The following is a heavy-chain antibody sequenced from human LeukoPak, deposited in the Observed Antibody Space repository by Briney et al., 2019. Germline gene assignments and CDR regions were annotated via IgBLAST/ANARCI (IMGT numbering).Heavy chain of an antibody. V-gene: IGHV4-39*07. CDR3: ARALSSYNYYGSGSPFDY. CDR1: GGSISSSSYY. J-gene: IGHJ4*02. D-gene: IGHD3-10*01. Sequence: SETLSLTCTVSGGSISSSSYYWGWIRQPPGKGLEWIGSIYYSGSTYYNPSLKSRVTISVDTSKNQFSLKLSSVTAADTAVYYCARALSSYNYYGSGSPFDYWGQGTLVTDSS. CDR2: IYYSGST.